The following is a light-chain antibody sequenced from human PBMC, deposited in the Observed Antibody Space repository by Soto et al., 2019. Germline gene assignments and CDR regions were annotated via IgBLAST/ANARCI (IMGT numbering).Light chain of an antibody. J-gene: IGKJ4*01. CDR2: GAS. V-gene: IGKV3D-20*02. Sequence: EIVLTQSPGTLSSSPGERVILSCRASQRLSTTFLAWYQHKPGQAPRVLIYGASSRAPGIPDRFSGSGSGTDFTLTISRLEAEDFAVYYCQHRSNWPLTFGGGTKVDIK. CDR1: QRLSTTF. CDR3: QHRSNWPLT.